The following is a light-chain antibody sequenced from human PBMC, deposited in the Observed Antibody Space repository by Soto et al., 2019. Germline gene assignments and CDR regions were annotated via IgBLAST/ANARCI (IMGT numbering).Light chain of an antibody. CDR1: QSVSSN. CDR2: GAS. CDR3: QQYKNWPPMYT. V-gene: IGKV3-15*01. Sequence: EIVLTQSPASLSVSPGDRATLSCRASQSVSSNLAWYQQKLGQAPRLLIYGASTRAPGVPARFSGSGSGTDFTLTISSLQSEDFAVYFCQQYKNWPPMYTFGQGTKLEIK. J-gene: IGKJ2*01.